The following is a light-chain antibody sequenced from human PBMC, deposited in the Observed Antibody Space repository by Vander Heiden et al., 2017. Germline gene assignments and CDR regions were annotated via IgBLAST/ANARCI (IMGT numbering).Light chain of an antibody. CDR1: NIENKT. Sequence: SYVLTQPPSVSVAPGQTARLTCGGNNIENKTVHWYQQKPGQSPVVVVFDDNDRPAGIPERFYGSNSGNTAALTISRVEAADEADFYCQVWDSRTDRVVFGGGTKLTVL. J-gene: IGLJ2*01. CDR3: QVWDSRTDRVV. CDR2: DDN. V-gene: IGLV3-21*02.